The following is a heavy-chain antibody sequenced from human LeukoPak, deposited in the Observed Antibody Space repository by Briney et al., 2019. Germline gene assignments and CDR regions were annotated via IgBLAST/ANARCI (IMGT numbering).Heavy chain of an antibody. D-gene: IGHD3-22*01. Sequence: AASVKVSCKASGYTFTSYYMHWVRQAPGQGLEWMGIINPSGGSTSYAQKFQGRVTMTRDMSTSTVYMELSSLRSEDTAVYYCAREGSYYDSSGYRPSGAFDIWGQGTMVTVSS. V-gene: IGHV1-46*01. J-gene: IGHJ3*02. CDR3: AREGSYYDSSGYRPSGAFDI. CDR2: INPSGGST. CDR1: GYTFTSYY.